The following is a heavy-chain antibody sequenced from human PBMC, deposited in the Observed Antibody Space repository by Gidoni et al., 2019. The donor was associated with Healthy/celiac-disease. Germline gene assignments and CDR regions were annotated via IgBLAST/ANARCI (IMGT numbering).Heavy chain of an antibody. J-gene: IGHJ4*02. V-gene: IGHV3-33*01. D-gene: IGHD3-22*01. CDR1: GFTFSTYG. Sequence: QVQLVESGGGVVQPGRSLRLSCAASGFTFSTYGMNWVRQAPGKGLEWVAVIWYDGSNKYYADSVKGRFTISRDNSKNTLYLQMNSLTAEDTALYYCARFRHYYDSSGYSENDYWGQGTLVTVSS. CDR3: ARFRHYYDSSGYSENDY. CDR2: IWYDGSNK.